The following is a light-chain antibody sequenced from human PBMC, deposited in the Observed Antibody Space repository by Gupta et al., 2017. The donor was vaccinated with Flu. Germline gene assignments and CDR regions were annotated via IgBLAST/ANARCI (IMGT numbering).Light chain of an antibody. CDR3: QQYNSYST. CDR2: KAS. J-gene: IGKJ1*01. V-gene: IGKV1-5*03. CDR1: QSISSW. Sequence: SPSTLSASVGDRVTITCRASQSISSWLAWYQQKPGKAPKLLIYKASSLESGVPSRFSGSGSGTEFTLTISSRQPDDFATYYCQQYNSYSTFGQGTKVEIK.